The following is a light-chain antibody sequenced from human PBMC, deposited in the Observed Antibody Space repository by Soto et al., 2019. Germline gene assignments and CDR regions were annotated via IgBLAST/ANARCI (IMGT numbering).Light chain of an antibody. CDR1: QSVVSN. Sequence: EIVMKQSPATLSVSPGERATLSCRASQSVVSNLAWYQQKPGQAPRILIYGASNRDTGIPARFSGSGSGTDCTLTISSLEPEDFAVYYCQQRSNWPRTFGQGTKVDIK. J-gene: IGKJ1*01. CDR2: GAS. V-gene: IGKV3-11*01. CDR3: QQRSNWPRT.